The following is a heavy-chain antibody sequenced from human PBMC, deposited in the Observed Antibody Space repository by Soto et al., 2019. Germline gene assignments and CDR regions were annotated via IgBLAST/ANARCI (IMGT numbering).Heavy chain of an antibody. D-gene: IGHD3-10*01. CDR1: GGSITIGGYC. CDR3: ARVWFGESSWFDP. Sequence: QLQLQESGSGLVKPSQTLSLTCTVSGGSITIGGYCWSWIRQPPGQGLEWIGYTCHSGNTYYNPSLKSRVTTSLDRSQNQFSLNLSSVTAADTAVYYCARVWFGESSWFDPWGQGTLVTVSS. CDR2: TCHSGNT. J-gene: IGHJ5*02. V-gene: IGHV4-30-2*01.